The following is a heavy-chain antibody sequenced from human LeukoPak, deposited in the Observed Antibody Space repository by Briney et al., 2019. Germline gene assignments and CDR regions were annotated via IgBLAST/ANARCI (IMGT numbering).Heavy chain of an antibody. CDR3: AKERSAAGPFDY. J-gene: IGHJ4*02. V-gene: IGHV3-30*18. Sequence: GGSLRLSCAASGFTFSNYAMHWVRQAPGKGLEWVAVISYDGSNKYYADSVKGRFTISRDNSKNTLYLQMNSLRAEDTAVYYCAKERSAAGPFDYWGQGTLVTVSS. CDR2: ISYDGSNK. CDR1: GFTFSNYA. D-gene: IGHD6-13*01.